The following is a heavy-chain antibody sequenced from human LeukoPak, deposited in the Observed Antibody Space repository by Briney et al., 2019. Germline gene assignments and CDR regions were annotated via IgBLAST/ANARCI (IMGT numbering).Heavy chain of an antibody. CDR2: ISGSGGSS. V-gene: IGHV3-23*01. CDR1: GFTFSSYV. J-gene: IGHJ6*02. Sequence: PGGSLRLSCAASGFTFSSYVMSWVRQAPGKGLEWVSSISGSGGSSYYADSMKGRLTISRDNSKNTLYLQMNSLRAEGTAIYYCAKDLRCSSTSCYGMDVWGQGTAVTVSS. CDR3: AKDLRCSSTSCYGMDV. D-gene: IGHD2-2*01.